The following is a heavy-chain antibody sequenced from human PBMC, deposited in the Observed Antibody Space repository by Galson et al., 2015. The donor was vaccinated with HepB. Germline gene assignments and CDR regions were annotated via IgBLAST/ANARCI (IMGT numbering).Heavy chain of an antibody. J-gene: IGHJ4*02. D-gene: IGHD6-13*01. Sequence: SLRLSCAASGFTFSSYAMSWVRQAPGKGLEWVSAISGSGGSTYYADSVKGRFTISRDNSKNTLYLQMNSLRDGDTAVYYCAKDPSSSWGGVFWGQGTLVTVSS. CDR3: AKDPSSSWGGVF. V-gene: IGHV3-23*01. CDR2: ISGSGGST. CDR1: GFTFSSYA.